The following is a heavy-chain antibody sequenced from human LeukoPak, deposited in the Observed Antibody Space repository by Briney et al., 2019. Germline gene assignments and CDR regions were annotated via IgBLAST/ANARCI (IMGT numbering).Heavy chain of an antibody. CDR1: GGTFSSYA. V-gene: IGHV1-46*01. CDR2: INPSGGRT. CDR3: VRDGEVIIKPAASFPHDAFDI. D-gene: IGHD3-10*01. Sequence: ASVKVSCKASGGTFSSYAISWVRQAPGQGLEWMGIINPSGGRTNYAPKFQGRVTMTRDTATSTVYMELSSLRSEDTAVYYCVRDGEVIIKPAASFPHDAFDIWGQGTMVIVSS. J-gene: IGHJ3*02.